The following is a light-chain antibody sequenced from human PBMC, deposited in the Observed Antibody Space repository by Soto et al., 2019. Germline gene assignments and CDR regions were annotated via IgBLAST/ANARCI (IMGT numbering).Light chain of an antibody. CDR2: HAS. CDR1: QNITNN. CDR3: QQYYGLPPLT. Sequence: DIQMTQSPSSLSASILDRVTITCQASQNITNNLSWYQQKPGKAPNLLIYHASKLAKGVTSRFSGSGSGTDFSFIITSLQREDLATYYCQQYYGLPPLTFGQGTRLEIK. J-gene: IGKJ5*01. V-gene: IGKV1-33*01.